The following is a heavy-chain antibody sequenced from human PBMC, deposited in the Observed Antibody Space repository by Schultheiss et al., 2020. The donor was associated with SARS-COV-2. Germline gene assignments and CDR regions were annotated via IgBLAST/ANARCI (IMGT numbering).Heavy chain of an antibody. CDR1: GFTFSIYA. J-gene: IGHJ4*02. Sequence: EGSLRLSCAASGFTFSIYAMSWVRQAPGKGLTWVSAISGYNDNTYYADSVKGRFTISRDNSKNTLYLQMNSLRAEDTAVYYCATPPNYGDFDYWGQGTLVTVSS. D-gene: IGHD4-17*01. V-gene: IGHV3-23*01. CDR3: ATPPNYGDFDY. CDR2: ISGYNDNT.